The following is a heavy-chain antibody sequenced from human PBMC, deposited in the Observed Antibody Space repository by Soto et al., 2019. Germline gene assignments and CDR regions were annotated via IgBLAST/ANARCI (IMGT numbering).Heavy chain of an antibody. Sequence: GASVKVSCKASGGTFSSYAISWVRQAPGQGLEWMGGIIPIFGTANYAQKFQGRVTITADESTSTAYMELSSLRSVDTAVYYCAIHNIAAAGPFDYWGQGTLVTVSS. CDR3: AIHNIAAAGPFDY. CDR1: GGTFSSYA. J-gene: IGHJ4*02. V-gene: IGHV1-69*13. CDR2: IIPIFGTA. D-gene: IGHD6-13*01.